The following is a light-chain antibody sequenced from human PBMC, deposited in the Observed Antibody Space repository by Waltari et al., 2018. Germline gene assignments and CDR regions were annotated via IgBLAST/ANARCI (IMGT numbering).Light chain of an antibody. Sequence: QSALTQPASVSGSPGQSITISCPGTRSDAWSYKLVSWYQQHPGKAPRLMIYADSNRPSGSSNRFSGSKSGNTASLTISGLQAEDEAAYYCCSYAGSSTVKFGEGTYLTVL. CDR1: RSDAWSYKL. CDR3: CSYAGSSTVK. V-gene: IGLV2-23*01. J-gene: IGLJ2*01. CDR2: ADS.